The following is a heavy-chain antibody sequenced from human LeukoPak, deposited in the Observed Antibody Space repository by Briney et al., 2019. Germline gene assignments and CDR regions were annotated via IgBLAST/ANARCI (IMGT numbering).Heavy chain of an antibody. J-gene: IGHJ4*02. Sequence: SETLSLTCTVSGGSISSGGYYWSWIRQPAGKGPEWIGRIYTTGSTNYNPSLKSRVTISVDTSKNQFSLKPSSVTAADTAVYYCARGGGYYGSGSYSDDWGQGTLVTVSS. CDR3: ARGGGYYGSGSYSDD. CDR1: GGSISSGGYY. D-gene: IGHD3-10*01. V-gene: IGHV4-61*02. CDR2: IYTTGST.